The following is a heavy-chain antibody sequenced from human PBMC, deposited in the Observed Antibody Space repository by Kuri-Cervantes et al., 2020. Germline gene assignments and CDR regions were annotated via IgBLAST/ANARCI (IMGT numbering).Heavy chain of an antibody. CDR3: ARKAKTRQDDFWSGYYDDGPTFDY. D-gene: IGHD3-3*01. Sequence: GGSLRLSCAASGFTFSAYYMSWIRQAPGKGLEWVSYISSSGSTIYYADSVKGRFTISRDNAKNSLYLQMNSLRAEDTAVYYCARKAKTRQDDFWSGYYDDGPTFDYWGQGTLVTVSS. CDR1: GFTFSAYY. J-gene: IGHJ4*02. V-gene: IGHV3-11*01. CDR2: ISSSGSTI.